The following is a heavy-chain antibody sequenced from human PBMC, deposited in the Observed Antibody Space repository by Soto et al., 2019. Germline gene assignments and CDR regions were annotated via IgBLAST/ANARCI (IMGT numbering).Heavy chain of an antibody. V-gene: IGHV5-51*01. J-gene: IGHJ3*02. D-gene: IGHD4-17*01. CDR3: AGQGQYGEASDDFDI. CDR2: IYPGHPDT. CDR1: VYSFTSYW. Sequence: SLKISSAGSVYSFTSYWIGWVSHMPEKGLEWMLIIYPGHPDTRYSPSFQGQVTISADKSISTTYLQSISLKASHTAMYYCAGQGQYGEASDDFDIRGQRNMV.